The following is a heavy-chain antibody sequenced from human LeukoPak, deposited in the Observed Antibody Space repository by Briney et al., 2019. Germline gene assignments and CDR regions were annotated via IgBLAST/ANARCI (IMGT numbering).Heavy chain of an antibody. D-gene: IGHD3-22*01. Sequence: SQTLSLTCTVSGGSISSGSYYWSWIRQPAGKGLEWIGRIYTSGSTNYNPSLKSRVTISVDTSKNQFCLKLSSVTAADTAVYYCARVHSSAPTYYYDSSGYYGIWGQGTMVTVSS. CDR2: IYTSGST. CDR1: GGSISSGSYY. CDR3: ARVHSSAPTYYYDSSGYYGI. V-gene: IGHV4-61*02. J-gene: IGHJ3*02.